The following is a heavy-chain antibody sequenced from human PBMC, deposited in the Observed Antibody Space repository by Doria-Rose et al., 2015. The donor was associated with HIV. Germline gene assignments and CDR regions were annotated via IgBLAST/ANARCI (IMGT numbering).Heavy chain of an antibody. CDR2: IFSDDAR. D-gene: IGHD6-13*01. Sequence: QITSKESGPVLVKPTETLTLTCTVSGVSLSSPGMGVGWIRQPPGKALEWLANIFSDDARSHITSLKSRLTIARGTYKSQVVLTMTDMDPVDTATYYCARIKSSRWYHKYYFDFWGQGTLVIVSA. V-gene: IGHV2-26*01. CDR1: GVSLSSPGMG. CDR3: ARIKSSRWYHKYYFDF. J-gene: IGHJ4*02.